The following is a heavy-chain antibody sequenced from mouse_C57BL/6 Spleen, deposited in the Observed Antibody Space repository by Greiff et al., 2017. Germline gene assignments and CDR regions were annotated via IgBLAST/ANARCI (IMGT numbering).Heavy chain of an antibody. CDR1: GYTFTSYW. J-gene: IGHJ2*01. D-gene: IGHD3-2*02. Sequence: VQVVESGAELAKPGASVKLSCKASGYTFTSYWMHWVKQRPGQGLEWIGYINPSSGYTKYNQKFKDKATLTADKSSSTAYMQLSSLTYEDSAVYYCARQTAQATNYFDYWGQGTTLTVSS. CDR3: ARQTAQATNYFDY. CDR2: INPSSGYT. V-gene: IGHV1-7*01.